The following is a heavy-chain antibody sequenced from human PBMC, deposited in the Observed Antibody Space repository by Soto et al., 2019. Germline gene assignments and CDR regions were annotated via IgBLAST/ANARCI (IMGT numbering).Heavy chain of an antibody. D-gene: IGHD6-13*01. CDR3: ARDNPRVGAAAGTMLFDY. J-gene: IGHJ4*02. Sequence: QVQLVQSGAEVKKPGASVKVSCKASGYTFTSYGISWVRQAPGQGLEWMGWISAYNGNTNYAQKLQGRVTMTTDTATSKAYMELRSLRSDDTAVYYCARDNPRVGAAAGTMLFDYWGQGTLVTVSS. CDR1: GYTFTSYG. CDR2: ISAYNGNT. V-gene: IGHV1-18*04.